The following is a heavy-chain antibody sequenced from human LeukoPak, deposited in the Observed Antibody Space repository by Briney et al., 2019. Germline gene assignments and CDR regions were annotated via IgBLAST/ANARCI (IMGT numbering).Heavy chain of an antibody. Sequence: PGGSLRLSCAASKFAFSSYAMSWVRQAPGKGLEWVSVTYTGGNSYYAGSVQGRFIISRDISKNTLFLQMNSLRAEDTAVYYCAKAPYDTSGFSSPNHFDYWGQGTLVTVSS. CDR1: KFAFSSYA. V-gene: IGHV3-23*03. CDR3: AKAPYDTSGFSSPNHFDY. D-gene: IGHD3-22*01. J-gene: IGHJ4*02. CDR2: TYTGGNS.